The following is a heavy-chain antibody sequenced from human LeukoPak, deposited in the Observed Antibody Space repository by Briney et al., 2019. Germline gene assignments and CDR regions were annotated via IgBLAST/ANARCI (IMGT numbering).Heavy chain of an antibody. J-gene: IGHJ4*02. V-gene: IGHV1-2*02. D-gene: IGHD1-26*01. Sequence: ASVKVSCKASGYTFTNYGISWVRQAPGQGLEWMGWINPNSGGTNYAQKFQGRVTMTRDTSISTAYMELSRLRSDDTAVYYCARFSGSYRYWGQGTLVTVSS. CDR3: ARFSGSYRY. CDR2: INPNSGGT. CDR1: GYTFTNYG.